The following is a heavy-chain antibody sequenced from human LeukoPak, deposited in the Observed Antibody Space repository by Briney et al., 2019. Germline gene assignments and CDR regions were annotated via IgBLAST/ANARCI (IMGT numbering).Heavy chain of an antibody. CDR2: IYYSGST. D-gene: IGHD2-15*01. CDR1: GGSISSYS. CDR3: VRGAIVVPRPDPPPRFDT. Sequence: SETLSLTCTVSGGSISSYSWSWIRQPPGKGLEWIGYIYYSGSTDYNPSLKSRVAISVDTSRNQFSLKLNSVTAADSAVFSCVRGAIVVPRPDPPPRFDTWGQGTLVTVSS. V-gene: IGHV4-59*01. J-gene: IGHJ5*02.